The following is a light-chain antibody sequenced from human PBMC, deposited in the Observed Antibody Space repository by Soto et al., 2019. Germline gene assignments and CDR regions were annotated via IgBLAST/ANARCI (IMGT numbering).Light chain of an antibody. CDR2: EVS. Sequence: QSALTQPASVSGSPGQSITISCTGTSRDIGGYNYVSWYQQHPGKAPKLMIYEVSNRPSGVSNRFSGSKSDNTASLTISGLQAEDEADYYCCSYTSGSTYGVGTGTKVTVL. CDR3: CSYTSGSTYG. V-gene: IGLV2-14*01. J-gene: IGLJ1*01. CDR1: SRDIGGYNY.